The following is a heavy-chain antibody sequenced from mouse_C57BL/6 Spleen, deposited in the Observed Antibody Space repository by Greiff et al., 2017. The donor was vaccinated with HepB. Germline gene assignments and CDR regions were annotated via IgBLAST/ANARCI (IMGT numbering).Heavy chain of an antibody. CDR3: ARETSNYYAMDY. V-gene: IGHV1-19*01. D-gene: IGHD2-5*01. CDR2: INPYNGGT. CDR1: GYTFTDYY. Sequence: EVQLQQSGPVLVKPGASVKMSCKASGYTFTDYYMNWVKQSHGKSLEWIGVINPYNGGTSYNQKFKGKATLTVDKSSSTAYMELNSLTSEDSAVYYCARETSNYYAMDYWGQGTSVTVSS. J-gene: IGHJ4*01.